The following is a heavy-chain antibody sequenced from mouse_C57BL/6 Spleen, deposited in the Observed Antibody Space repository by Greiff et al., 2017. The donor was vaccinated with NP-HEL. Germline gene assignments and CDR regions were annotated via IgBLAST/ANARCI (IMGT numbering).Heavy chain of an antibody. V-gene: IGHV10-1*01. J-gene: IGHJ4*01. CDR2: IRSKSNNYAT. D-gene: IGHD2-4*01. Sequence: EVQLVESGGGLVQPKGSLKLSCAASGFSFNTYAMNWVRQAPGKGLEWVARIRSKSNNYATYYADSVKDRFTISRDDSESMLYLQMNNLKTEDTAMYYCVRDYDYEGYAMDYWGQGTSVTVSS. CDR1: GFSFNTYA. CDR3: VRDYDYEGYAMDY.